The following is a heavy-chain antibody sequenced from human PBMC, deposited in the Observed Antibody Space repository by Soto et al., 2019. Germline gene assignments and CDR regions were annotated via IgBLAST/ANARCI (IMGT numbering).Heavy chain of an antibody. V-gene: IGHV3-30-3*01. CDR2: ISYDGSNK. Sequence: GGSLRLSCAASGFTFSSYAMHWVRQAPGKGLEWVAVISYDGSNKYYADSVKGRVTISRDNSKNTLYLQMNSLRAEDTAVYYCAREPPGPIDYSNPTLRYYYGMDVWGQGTRVTVSS. CDR1: GFTFSSYA. D-gene: IGHD4-4*01. CDR3: AREPPGPIDYSNPTLRYYYGMDV. J-gene: IGHJ6*02.